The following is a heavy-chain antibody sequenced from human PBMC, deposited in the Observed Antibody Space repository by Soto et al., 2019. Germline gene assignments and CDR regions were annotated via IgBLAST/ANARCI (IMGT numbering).Heavy chain of an antibody. CDR3: ARGDYYDSSGYYGPFDY. CDR2: ISSNGGST. CDR1: GFTFSSYA. Sequence: GGSMRHCCAASGFTFSSYAMHWVRQAPGKGLEYVSAISSNGGSTYYADSVKGRFTISRDNSKNTLYLQMNSLRAEDTAVYYCARGDYYDSSGYYGPFDYWGQGTLVTVSS. J-gene: IGHJ4*02. D-gene: IGHD3-22*01. V-gene: IGHV3-64*04.